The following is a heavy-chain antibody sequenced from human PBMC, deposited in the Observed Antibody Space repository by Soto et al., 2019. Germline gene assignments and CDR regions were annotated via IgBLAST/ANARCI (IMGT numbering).Heavy chain of an antibody. D-gene: IGHD2-15*01. CDR1: GYTFTSYG. Sequence: ASVKVSCKASGYTFTSYGISWVRQAPGQGLEWMGWISAYNGNTNYAQKLQGRVTMTTDTSTSTAYMELRSLRSDDTAVYYCARGGPKYCGGGSCYSFAFGWFDPWGQGTLVTVSS. V-gene: IGHV1-18*04. J-gene: IGHJ5*02. CDR2: ISAYNGNT. CDR3: ARGGPKYCGGGSCYSFAFGWFDP.